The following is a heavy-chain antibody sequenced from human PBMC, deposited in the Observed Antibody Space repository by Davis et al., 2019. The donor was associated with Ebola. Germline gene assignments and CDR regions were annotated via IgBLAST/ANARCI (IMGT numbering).Heavy chain of an antibody. Sequence: PGGSLRLSCAASGFIFSNYDMSWVRQVPGKGLEWVSTVSGSGGSTHYSDSVRGRFSISRDNSKNTLYLQMNSLRAEDTATYYCARYCHYSDCSYFDCWGQGTVVAVSS. J-gene: IGHJ4*02. CDR2: VSGSGGST. D-gene: IGHD2-15*01. CDR1: GFIFSNYD. V-gene: IGHV3-23*01. CDR3: ARYCHYSDCSYFDC.